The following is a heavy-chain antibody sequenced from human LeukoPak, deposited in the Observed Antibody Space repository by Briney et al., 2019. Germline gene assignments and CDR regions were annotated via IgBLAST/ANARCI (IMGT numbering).Heavy chain of an antibody. Sequence: GGSLRLPCAASGFTFSDYYMSWFRQAPGKGLECISYISGSSTDTNYAESVKGRFTISRDNAKNSLDLQMNSLRDEDTAVYYCARARASGRSGFDYWGQGTLVTVSS. CDR2: ISGSSTDT. V-gene: IGHV3-11*06. D-gene: IGHD2-15*01. CDR1: GFTFSDYY. CDR3: ARARASGRSGFDY. J-gene: IGHJ4*02.